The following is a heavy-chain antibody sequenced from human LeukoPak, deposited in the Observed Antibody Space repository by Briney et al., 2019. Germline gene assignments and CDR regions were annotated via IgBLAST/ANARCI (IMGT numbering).Heavy chain of an antibody. J-gene: IGHJ6*03. D-gene: IGHD3-10*01. V-gene: IGHV4-34*01. CDR1: GGSFSGYY. Sequence: SETLSLTCAVYGGSFSGYYWSWIRQPPGKGLEWIGEINHSGSTNYNPSLKSRVTISVDTSKNQFSLKLSSVTAADTAVYYCARGLRGSGSSYSYYYYYMDVWGKGTTVTVSS. CDR3: ARGLRGSGSSYSYYYYYMDV. CDR2: INHSGST.